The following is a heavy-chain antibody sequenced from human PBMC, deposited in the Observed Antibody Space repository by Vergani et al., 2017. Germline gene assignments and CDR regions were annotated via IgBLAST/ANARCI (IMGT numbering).Heavy chain of an antibody. D-gene: IGHD3-22*01. CDR2: IYSGGST. V-gene: IGHV3-NL1*01. J-gene: IGHJ4*02. CDR1: GFSFNTYG. Sequence: QVQLVETGGGVVQPRGSLRLYCATSGFSFNTYGAHWVRQAPGKGLEWVSIIYSGGSTYYADSVKGRFTISRDNSKNTLYLQMNSLRSEDTAVYYCTRGWYYDSIAYWAYWGQGTLVTVSS. CDR3: TRGWYYDSIAYWAY.